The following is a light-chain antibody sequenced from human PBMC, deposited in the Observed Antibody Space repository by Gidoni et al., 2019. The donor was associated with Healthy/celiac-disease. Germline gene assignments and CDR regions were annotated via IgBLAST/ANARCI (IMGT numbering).Light chain of an antibody. CDR2: DAS. CDR3: QQYDNLSSIT. CDR1: QDISNY. V-gene: IGKV1-33*01. J-gene: IGKJ5*01. Sequence: DIQMTQSPSSLSASVGDRATITCQASQDISNYLNWYQQKPGKAPKLLIYDASNLETGVPSRFSGSGSGTDFTFTISSLQPEDIATYYCQQYDNLSSITFGQGTRLEIK.